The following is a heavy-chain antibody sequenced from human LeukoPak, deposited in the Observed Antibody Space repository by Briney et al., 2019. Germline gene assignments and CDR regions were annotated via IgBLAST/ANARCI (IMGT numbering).Heavy chain of an antibody. CDR1: GFTFSSYA. D-gene: IGHD5-12*01. V-gene: IGHV3-30*04. J-gene: IGHJ4*02. CDR3: ARDPWLRWPENYFDY. CDR2: ISYDGSNN. Sequence: GGSLRLSCAASGFTFSSYAMHWVRQAPGKGLEWVAVISYDGSNNYYADSVKGRFTISRDNSKNTLYLQMNSLRAEDTAVYYCARDPWLRWPENYFDYWGQGTLVTVSS.